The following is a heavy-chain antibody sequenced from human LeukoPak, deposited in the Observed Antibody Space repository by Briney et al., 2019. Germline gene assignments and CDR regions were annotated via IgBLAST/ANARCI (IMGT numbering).Heavy chain of an antibody. CDR1: GFTFDDYA. Sequence: GGSLRLSCAASGFTFDDYAMHWVRQAPGKGLEWVSLISGDGGRTYYADSVRGRFTISRDNSKNSLYLQMNSLRTEDTALYYCAKVHDVDIAMVSEYYFDYWGQGTLVTVSS. J-gene: IGHJ4*02. CDR3: AKVHDVDIAMVSEYYFDY. CDR2: ISGDGGRT. V-gene: IGHV3-43*02. D-gene: IGHD5-18*01.